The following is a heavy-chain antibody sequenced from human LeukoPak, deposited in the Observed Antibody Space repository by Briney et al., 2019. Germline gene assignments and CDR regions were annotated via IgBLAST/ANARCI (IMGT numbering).Heavy chain of an antibody. Sequence: GGSLRLSCAASGFSVNNYYMSWVRQAPGKGLECVSVIYGGGDTSYVDSVKGRFTISRDNSKNTLYLQMNSLRAEDTAVYYCARARSWPEHAFDMWGQGTMVTVSS. CDR2: IYGGGDT. J-gene: IGHJ3*02. CDR3: ARARSWPEHAFDM. V-gene: IGHV3-53*01. CDR1: GFSVNNYY. D-gene: IGHD5-24*01.